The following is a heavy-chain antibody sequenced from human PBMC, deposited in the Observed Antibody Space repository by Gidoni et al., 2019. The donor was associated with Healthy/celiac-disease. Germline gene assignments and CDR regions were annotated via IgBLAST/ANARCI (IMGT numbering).Heavy chain of an antibody. CDR2: IYHSGSS. D-gene: IGHD6-13*01. Sequence: QLQLQESGPGLVKPSGTLSPTCAVSGGSISSSNWWSWFRPPPGKGREWFGEIYHSGSSDYNPSLKSRVTISVDKSKNQFSLKLSSVTAADTAVYYCAGTRWQQLPGFDYWGQGTLVTVSS. V-gene: IGHV4-4*02. CDR3: AGTRWQQLPGFDY. CDR1: GGSISSSNW. J-gene: IGHJ4*02.